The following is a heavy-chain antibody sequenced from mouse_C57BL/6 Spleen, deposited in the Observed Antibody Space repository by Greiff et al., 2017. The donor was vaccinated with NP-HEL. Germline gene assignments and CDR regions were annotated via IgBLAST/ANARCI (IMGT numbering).Heavy chain of an antibody. Sequence: QVQLQQPGAELVMPGASVKLSCKASGYTFTSYWMHWVKQRPGQGLEWIGEIDPSDSYTNYNQKFKGKSTLTVDKSSSTAYMQLSSLTSEDSAVYYCARIRNQYGNSLFDYWGQGTPLPVSS. CDR1: GYTFTSYW. CDR3: ARIRNQYGNSLFDY. D-gene: IGHD1-1*01. CDR2: IDPSDSYT. V-gene: IGHV1-69*01. J-gene: IGHJ2*01.